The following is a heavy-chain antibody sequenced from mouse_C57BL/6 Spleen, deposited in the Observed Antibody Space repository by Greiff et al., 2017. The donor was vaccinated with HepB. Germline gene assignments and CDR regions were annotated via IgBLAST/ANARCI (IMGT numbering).Heavy chain of an antibody. D-gene: IGHD2-3*01. CDR2: IWTGGGT. J-gene: IGHJ3*01. V-gene: IGHV2-9-1*01. Sequence: VQLVESGPGLVAPSQSLSITCTVSGFSFTSYAISWVRQPPGTGLEWLGVIWTGGGTNYNSALKSRLSISTDNSKRQVFLKMTSLQTADTAGYYCARTHYDGLAYWGQGTLVTVSA. CDR1: GFSFTSYA. CDR3: ARTHYDGLAY.